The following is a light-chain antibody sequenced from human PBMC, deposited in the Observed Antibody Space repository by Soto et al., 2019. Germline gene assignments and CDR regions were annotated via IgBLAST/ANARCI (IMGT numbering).Light chain of an antibody. CDR2: GVS. CDR1: ISDFVVYNY. Sequence: QSSLAQPASVSGSPGQAITISCTGTISDFVVYNYVSWYQQHPGKAPKLMIYGVSNRPSGVSNRFSGSKSGTSASLAIAGLQAEDEGDYYCQSYDSSLSGYVFGTGTKVTVL. V-gene: IGLV2-14*01. CDR3: QSYDSSLSGYV. J-gene: IGLJ1*01.